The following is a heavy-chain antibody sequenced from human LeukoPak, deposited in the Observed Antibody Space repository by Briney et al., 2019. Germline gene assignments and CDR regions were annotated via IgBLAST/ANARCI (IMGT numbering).Heavy chain of an antibody. CDR2: ISYSGGT. Sequence: SETLSLTCTVSGGSISSYYWSWIRQPPGKGGECMAYISYSGGTNYNPSLTSRVTISLDTSKNQISLKLSSVTAADRAVCYCARDRGITVAGRGYWYLDLWGRGTLVTVSS. J-gene: IGHJ2*01. V-gene: IGHV4-59*01. D-gene: IGHD6-19*01. CDR3: ARDRGITVAGRGYWYLDL. CDR1: GGSISSYY.